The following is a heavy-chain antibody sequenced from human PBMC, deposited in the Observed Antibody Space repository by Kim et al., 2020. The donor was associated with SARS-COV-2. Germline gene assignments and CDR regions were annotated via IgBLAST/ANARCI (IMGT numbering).Heavy chain of an antibody. J-gene: IGHJ4*02. CDR3: AKVSIAAPPRWWYFDY. CDR1: GFTFSSYG. D-gene: IGHD6-6*01. CDR2: ISYDGSNK. V-gene: IGHV3-30*18. Sequence: GGSLRLSCAASGFTFSSYGMHWVRQAPGKGLEWVAVISYDGSNKYYADSVKGRFTISRDNSKNTLYLQMNSLRAEDTAVYYCAKVSIAAPPRWWYFDYWGQGTLVTVSS.